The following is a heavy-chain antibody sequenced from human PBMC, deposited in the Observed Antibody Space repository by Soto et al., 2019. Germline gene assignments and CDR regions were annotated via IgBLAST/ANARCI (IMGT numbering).Heavy chain of an antibody. D-gene: IGHD3-22*01. CDR3: ASTADYYDSSGYYPPA. J-gene: IGHJ3*01. V-gene: IGHV4-38-2*01. Sequence: PSETLSLTCAVSGYSISSGYYWGWIRQPPGKGLEWIGRSYHSGSTYYNPSLKSRVTISVDTSKNQFSLKLSSVTAADTAVYYCASTADYYDSSGYYPPAWGQGTMVTVSS. CDR2: SYHSGST. CDR1: GYSISSGYY.